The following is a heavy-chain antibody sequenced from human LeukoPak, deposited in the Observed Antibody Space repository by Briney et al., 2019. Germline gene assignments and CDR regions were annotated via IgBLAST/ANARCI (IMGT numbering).Heavy chain of an antibody. V-gene: IGHV4-39*07. D-gene: IGHD2-2*01. J-gene: IGHJ4*02. Sequence: PSETLSLTCSVSGGSISRSSFYWNWIRQPPGKGLEWIGSISYSGNTYYNPSLKSRVTISVDTSKNQFSLKLSSVTAADTAVYYCARGSAYQLLWKIAVAHHYDYWGQGTLVTVSS. CDR2: ISYSGNT. CDR1: GGSISRSSFY. CDR3: ARGSAYQLLWKIAVAHHYDY.